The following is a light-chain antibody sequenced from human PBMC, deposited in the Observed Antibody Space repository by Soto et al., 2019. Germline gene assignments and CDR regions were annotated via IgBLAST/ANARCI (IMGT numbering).Light chain of an antibody. CDR2: GVS. Sequence: QSVLTQPASVSGSPGQSITISCTGTSIDVGHPYNYVSWYQQYPGKAPKLLILGVSNRPSGISGRFSGSKSGNTASLTISGLQPEDEADNYCMSFIASTTTHWVLGGGTKLTVL. CDR1: SIDVGHPYNY. V-gene: IGLV2-14*03. J-gene: IGLJ3*02. CDR3: MSFIASTTTHWV.